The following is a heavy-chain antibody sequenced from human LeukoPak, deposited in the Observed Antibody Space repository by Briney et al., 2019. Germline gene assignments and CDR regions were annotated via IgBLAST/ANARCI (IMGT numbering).Heavy chain of an antibody. CDR2: ISSSSSYI. Sequence: PGGSLRLSCAASGFTFSSYSMTWVRQAPGKGLEWVSSISSSSSYIYYADSVKGRFTISRDNAKNSLYLQMNSLRAEDTAVYYCARRWNDYGDPPDNWFDPWGQGTLVTVSS. CDR1: GFTFSSYS. J-gene: IGHJ5*02. V-gene: IGHV3-21*01. D-gene: IGHD4-17*01. CDR3: ARRWNDYGDPPDNWFDP.